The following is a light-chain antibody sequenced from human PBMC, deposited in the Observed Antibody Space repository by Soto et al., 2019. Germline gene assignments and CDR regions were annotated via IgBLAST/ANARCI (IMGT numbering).Light chain of an antibody. Sequence: AIQMTQFPSSLSASVGDRVTITCRASQGIRNDLGWYQQKSGRAPKLLIFGASTLQSGVPSRFSGSGSGTDFTLTISSLQPDDFATYYCQQYNSYSGTFGQGTNLDIK. CDR3: QQYNSYSGT. CDR2: GAS. V-gene: IGKV1-6*01. J-gene: IGKJ1*01. CDR1: QGIRND.